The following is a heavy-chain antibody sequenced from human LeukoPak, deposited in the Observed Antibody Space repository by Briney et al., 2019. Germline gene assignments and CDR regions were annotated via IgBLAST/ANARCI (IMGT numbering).Heavy chain of an antibody. Sequence: SGGSLRLSCAASGFTFDDYAMHWVRQAPGKGLEWVSLISGDGGSTYYADSVKGRFTISRDNSKNSLYPQMNSLRTEDTALYYCAKDIELWGYNWFDPWGQGTLVTVSS. J-gene: IGHJ5*02. CDR2: ISGDGGST. CDR1: GFTFDDYA. CDR3: AKDIELWGYNWFDP. D-gene: IGHD3-16*01. V-gene: IGHV3-43*02.